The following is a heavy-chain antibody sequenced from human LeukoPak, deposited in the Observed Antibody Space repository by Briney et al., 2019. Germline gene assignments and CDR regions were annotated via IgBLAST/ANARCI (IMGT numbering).Heavy chain of an antibody. CDR1: GFTFSSYS. V-gene: IGHV3-48*01. CDR3: ARDTHYYGSGSPAFDL. CDR2: ISFSSATI. Sequence: GGSLRLSCEASGFTFSSYSMNWVRQAPGKGLEWVSYISFSSATIHYADSVKGRFTISRDNAKNSLYLQLNSLRAEDTALYYCARDTHYYGSGSPAFDLWGRGTMVTVSS. J-gene: IGHJ3*01. D-gene: IGHD3-10*01.